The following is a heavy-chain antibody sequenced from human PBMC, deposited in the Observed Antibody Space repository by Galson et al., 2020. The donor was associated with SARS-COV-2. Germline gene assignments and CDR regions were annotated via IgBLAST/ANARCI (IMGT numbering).Heavy chain of an antibody. CDR3: ARVGGMSTTPANCDYYGLDV. D-gene: IGHD7-27*01. V-gene: IGHV3-21*04. CDR2: ISARNSYI. CDR1: GFPFSSYS. J-gene: IGHJ6*02. Sequence: AGSLRLSCAASGFPFSSYSMNWVRQAPGTGLEWVSSISARNSYIYYADSVKGRFTISRDNAKNSLYLQMNSLRAEDSSVYYCARVGGMSTTPANCDYYGLDVWGQGTTVTVSS.